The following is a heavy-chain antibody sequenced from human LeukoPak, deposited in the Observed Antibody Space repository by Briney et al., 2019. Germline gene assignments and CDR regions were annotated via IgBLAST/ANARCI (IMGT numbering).Heavy chain of an antibody. V-gene: IGHV3-21*01. CDR3: VRGRPYMDV. Sequence: GGSLRLSCVASGFSLFSYSINWVRQAPGKGLEWVSSISGNTSYIYYADSVKGRFTISRDNTKNSLYLQMNSLRSEDTAVYYCVRGRPYMDVWGKGTTVTVSS. J-gene: IGHJ6*04. CDR2: ISGNTSYI. CDR1: GFSLFSYS.